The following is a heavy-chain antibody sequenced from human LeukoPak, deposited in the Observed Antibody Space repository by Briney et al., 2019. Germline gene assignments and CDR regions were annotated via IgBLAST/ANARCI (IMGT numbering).Heavy chain of an antibody. J-gene: IGHJ4*02. CDR3: ARAMQNSNGDY. Sequence: GGSLRLSCAASGFTFSSYGMSWVRQAPGKGLEWVSVIYSGGSTYYADSVKGRFTISRDNSKNTLYLQMNSLRAEDTAVYYCARAMQNSNGDYWGQGTLVTVSS. V-gene: IGHV3-53*01. CDR2: IYSGGST. CDR1: GFTFSSYG. D-gene: IGHD2-8*01.